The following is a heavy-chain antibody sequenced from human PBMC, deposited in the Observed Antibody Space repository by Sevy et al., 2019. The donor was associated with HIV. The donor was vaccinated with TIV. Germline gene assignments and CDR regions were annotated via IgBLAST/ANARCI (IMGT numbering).Heavy chain of an antibody. Sequence: GESLKISCAASGFTFSSYSMNWVRQAPGKGLEWVSSISSSSSYIYYADSVKGRFTIPRDNAKNSLYLQMNSLRAEDTAVYYCARNVAARGLYYFDYWGQGTLVTVSS. D-gene: IGHD3-10*01. CDR3: ARNVAARGLYYFDY. CDR2: ISSSSSYI. CDR1: GFTFSSYS. J-gene: IGHJ4*02. V-gene: IGHV3-21*01.